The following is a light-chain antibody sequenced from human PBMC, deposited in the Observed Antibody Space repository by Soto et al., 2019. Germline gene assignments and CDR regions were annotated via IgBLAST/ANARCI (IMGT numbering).Light chain of an antibody. V-gene: IGKV3-20*01. J-gene: IGKJ4*01. CDR2: DTS. Sequence: EIVLTQSPGTLSLSVGERVTISCRASQSVSSYLAWYQQTPGQAPRLLIYDTSYRATGTPDRFSGSGSGTDFTLTLSRLEPEDFKVYYCQQYGSSPLTFGGGTTVAIK. CDR1: QSVSSY. CDR3: QQYGSSPLT.